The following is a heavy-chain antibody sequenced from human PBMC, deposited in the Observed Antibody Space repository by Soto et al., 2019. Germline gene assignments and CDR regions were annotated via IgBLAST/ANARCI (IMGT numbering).Heavy chain of an antibody. V-gene: IGHV3-43*01. CDR2: ISWDGGST. CDR1: GFTFDDYT. Sequence: GGSLRLSCAASGFTFDDYTMHWVRQAPGKGLEWVSLISWDGGSTYYADSVKGRFTIFRDNSKNSLFLLMNSLRTEDTALYYCAKDSDSSGYYSGYFDYWGQGTLVTVSS. D-gene: IGHD3-22*01. CDR3: AKDSDSSGYYSGYFDY. J-gene: IGHJ4*02.